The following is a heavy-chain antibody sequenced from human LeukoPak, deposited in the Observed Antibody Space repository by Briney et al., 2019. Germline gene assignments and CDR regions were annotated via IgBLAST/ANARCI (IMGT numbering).Heavy chain of an antibody. CDR2: IKSKPNGETT. CDR1: GFTFSNAL. V-gene: IGHV3-15*01. D-gene: IGHD3-10*01. Sequence: GGSLRLSCAASGFTFSNALMSWVRQAPGKGLEWVGRIKSKPNGETTDYAAPVKGRFTISRDDSKNTLYLQMNSLKTEDTAVYYCTTGGLWFGEPQPYWGQGTLVTVSS. J-gene: IGHJ4*02. CDR3: TTGGLWFGEPQPY.